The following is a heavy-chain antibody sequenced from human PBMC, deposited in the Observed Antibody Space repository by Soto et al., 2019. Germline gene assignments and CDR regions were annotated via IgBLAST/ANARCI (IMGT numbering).Heavy chain of an antibody. CDR1: GGTFSSYA. D-gene: IGHD6-13*01. CDR3: VRGQQLVLNWFDP. J-gene: IGHJ5*02. Sequence: SVKVSCKASGGTFSSYAISWVRQAPGQGLEWMGGIIPIFGTANYAQKFQGRVTITADESTSTAYMELSSLRSEDTAVYYCVRGQQLVLNWFDPWGQGTLVTVSS. CDR2: IIPIFGTA. V-gene: IGHV1-69*13.